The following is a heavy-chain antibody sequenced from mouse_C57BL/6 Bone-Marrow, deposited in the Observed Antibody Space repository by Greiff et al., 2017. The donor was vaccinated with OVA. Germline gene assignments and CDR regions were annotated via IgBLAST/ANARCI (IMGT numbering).Heavy chain of an antibody. CDR3: ARDSSGPLYYAMDY. D-gene: IGHD3-2*02. J-gene: IGHJ4*01. CDR2: IYPSDSET. Sequence: VQLVESGAELVRPGSSVKLSCKASGYTFTSYWMDWVKQRPGQGLEWIGNIYPSDSETHYNQKFKDKATLTVDKSSSTAYMQLSSLTSEDSAVYYCARDSSGPLYYAMDYWGQGTSVTVSS. CDR1: GYTFTSYW. V-gene: IGHV1-61*01.